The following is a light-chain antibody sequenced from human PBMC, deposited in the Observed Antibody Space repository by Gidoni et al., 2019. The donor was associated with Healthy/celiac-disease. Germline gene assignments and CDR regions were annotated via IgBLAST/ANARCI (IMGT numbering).Light chain of an antibody. CDR1: QSVSSN. CDR2: GAS. J-gene: IGKJ1*01. CDR3: QQYNNWPPKT. V-gene: IGKV3-15*01. Sequence: EIVMTQSPATLSVSPGERATLSCRASQSVSSNLAWYHQKPGQAPRLLIYGASTRATGIPARFSGSGSGTEFTLTIRSLQSEDFAVYYCQQYNNWPPKTFGQGTKVEIK.